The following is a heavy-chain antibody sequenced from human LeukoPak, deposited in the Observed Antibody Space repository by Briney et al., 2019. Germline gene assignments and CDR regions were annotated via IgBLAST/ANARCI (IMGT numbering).Heavy chain of an antibody. CDR1: GYTFTSYG. V-gene: IGHV1-18*01. Sequence: ASVTVSCKASGYTFTSYGISWVRQAPGQGLEGMGWISAYNGNTNYAQKLQGRVTMTTDTSTSTAYMELRSLRSDDTAVYYCARDRPLFDWLLSNNWFDPWGQGTLVTVSS. J-gene: IGHJ5*02. D-gene: IGHD3-9*01. CDR2: ISAYNGNT. CDR3: ARDRPLFDWLLSNNWFDP.